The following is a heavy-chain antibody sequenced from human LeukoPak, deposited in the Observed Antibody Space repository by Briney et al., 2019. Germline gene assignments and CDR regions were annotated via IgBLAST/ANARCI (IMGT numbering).Heavy chain of an antibody. V-gene: IGHV3-21*01. CDR2: ISSSSGYM. Sequence: GGSLRLSCAASGFTFSSYTMNWVRQAPGRGLEWVSSISSSSGYMYYADSAKGRFTISRDNAKNSLYLQMNSLRAEDTAVYYCARTTYCGGDCYSAPQYFDYWGQGTLVSVSS. D-gene: IGHD2-21*02. CDR3: ARTTYCGGDCYSAPQYFDY. CDR1: GFTFSSYT. J-gene: IGHJ4*02.